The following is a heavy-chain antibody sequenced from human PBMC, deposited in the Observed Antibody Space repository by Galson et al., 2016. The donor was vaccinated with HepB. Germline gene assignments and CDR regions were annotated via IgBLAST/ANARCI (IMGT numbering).Heavy chain of an antibody. J-gene: IGHJ4*02. CDR2: INSDGSST. Sequence: SLRPSCAASVITCSSDRMHGFRPAPGTGLVLVSRINSDGSSTTYADSVKGRFTISRDNAKNTLYLQMSSLRAEDTAVYYCVRGHDANSFILDYWGQGTLVTVSS. CDR3: VRGHDANSFILDY. CDR1: VITCSSDR. D-gene: IGHD3-3*02. V-gene: IGHV3-74*01.